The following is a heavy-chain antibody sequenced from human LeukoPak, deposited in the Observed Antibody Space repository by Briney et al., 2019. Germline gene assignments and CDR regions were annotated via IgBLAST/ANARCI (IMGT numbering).Heavy chain of an antibody. V-gene: IGHV1-2*02. CDR1: GYTFTGYY. J-gene: IGHJ4*02. Sequence: ASVKVSCKASGYTFTGYYMHWVRQAPGQGLEWMGWINPNSGGTNYAQKFQGRVTMTRDTSISTAYMELSRLRSDDTAVYYCERGLDYYGSGSYYTLAGYWGQGTLVTVSS. CDR3: ERGLDYYGSGSYYTLAGY. D-gene: IGHD3-10*01. CDR2: INPNSGGT.